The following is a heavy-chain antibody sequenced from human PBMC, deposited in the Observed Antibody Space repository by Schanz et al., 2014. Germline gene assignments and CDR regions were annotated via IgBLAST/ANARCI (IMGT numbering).Heavy chain of an antibody. J-gene: IGHJ4*02. Sequence: QVQVEQSGAEVKKPGASVKVSCTASGYTFTSYDINWVRQAPGQGLEWLGWMNPNSGNPGFAQKFRGRVTMTRNTSMSTAYIELHILTSEDTAVYYCARGRTFDYWGQGTLVTVSS. CDR2: MNPNSGNP. CDR1: GYTFTSYD. CDR3: ARGRTFDY. V-gene: IGHV1-8*01.